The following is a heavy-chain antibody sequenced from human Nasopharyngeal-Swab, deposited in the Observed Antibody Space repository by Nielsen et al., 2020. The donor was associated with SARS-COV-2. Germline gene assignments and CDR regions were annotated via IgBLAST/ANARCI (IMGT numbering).Heavy chain of an antibody. CDR1: GFTFDDYA. J-gene: IGHJ6*02. D-gene: IGHD5-18*01. CDR3: AKDFNVDTAMVTYYYGMDV. V-gene: IGHV3-9*01. CDR2: ISWNSGTT. Sequence: GGSLRLSCAASGFTFDDYAMYWVRQAPGKGLEWVSGISWNSGTTGYADSVKGRFTISRDNAKSSLYLQMNSLRAEDTALYYCAKDFNVDTAMVTYYYGMDVWGQGTTVTVSS.